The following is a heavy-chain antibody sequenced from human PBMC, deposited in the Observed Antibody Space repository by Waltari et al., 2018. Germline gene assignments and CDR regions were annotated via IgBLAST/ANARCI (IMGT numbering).Heavy chain of an antibody. CDR1: GYTFTGHY. CDR2: INPNSGDT. D-gene: IGHD6-13*01. J-gene: IGHJ2*01. CDR3: ARGFSSWYWYFDL. Sequence: QVQLVQSGAELKKPGASMKVSCKASGYTFTGHYIHWVRQAPGQGPGWMGWINPNSGDTDYALKFQGRVTMTRDMSISTAYMELNGLRFDDTAVYYCARGFSSWYWYFDLWGRGALVTVSS. V-gene: IGHV1-2*02.